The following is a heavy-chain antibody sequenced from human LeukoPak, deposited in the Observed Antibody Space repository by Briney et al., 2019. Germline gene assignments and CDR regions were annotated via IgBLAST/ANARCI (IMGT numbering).Heavy chain of an antibody. D-gene: IGHD1-26*01. CDR3: TRESGSYHGNDY. V-gene: IGHV1-2*06. J-gene: IGHJ4*02. CDR2: INPNDGAT. CDR1: EYIFTGYY. Sequence: EASVKVSCKASEYIFTGYYMHWVRQTAGQGLEWMGRINPNDGATNYAQKFQGRVTITGATSISTAYMELSSLRSDDTAVYYCTRESGSYHGNDYWGQGTLVTVSS.